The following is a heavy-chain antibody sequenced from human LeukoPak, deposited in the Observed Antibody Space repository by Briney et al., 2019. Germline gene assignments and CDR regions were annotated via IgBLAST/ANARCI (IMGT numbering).Heavy chain of an antibody. D-gene: IGHD3-16*01. Sequence: GGSLRLSCAASGFTFSTRAMSWVRQAPARGLEWVSSLRGGGETFYADSVKGRFTLSRDESKNTVYLQMNNLRVEDTAVYFCAKASWVSSADAVLWGQGTLVTVS. CDR3: AKASWVSSADAVL. J-gene: IGHJ4*02. CDR1: GFTFSTRA. CDR2: LRGGGET. V-gene: IGHV3-23*01.